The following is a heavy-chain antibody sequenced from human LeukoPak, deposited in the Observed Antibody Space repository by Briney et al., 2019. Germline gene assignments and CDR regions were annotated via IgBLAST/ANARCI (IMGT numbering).Heavy chain of an antibody. D-gene: IGHD1-14*01. Sequence: GGALRLSCAASGFTFSSYGMHWVRQAPGKGLEWVAVIWYDGSNKYYADSVKGRFTISRDNSKNTLYLQMNSLRAEDTAVYYCAKDRPRTDAFDIWGQGTMVTVSS. CDR2: IWYDGSNK. V-gene: IGHV3-33*06. CDR1: GFTFSSYG. J-gene: IGHJ3*02. CDR3: AKDRPRTDAFDI.